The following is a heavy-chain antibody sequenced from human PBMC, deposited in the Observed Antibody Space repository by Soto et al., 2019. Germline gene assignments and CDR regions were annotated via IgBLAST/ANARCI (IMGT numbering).Heavy chain of an antibody. CDR1: GFSFSISP. J-gene: IGHJ4*02. Sequence: QVQLVESGGGVVQPGRSLRLSCAASGFSFSISPMHWVRQAPGTGPEWVALISYDGTNKFYADSVKGRFTISRDNSKSTLYLQVDILRPEDAAVYYCARDPKTSGGQHWAFNYFDSWGQGTLVTVSS. V-gene: IGHV3-30-3*01. CDR3: ARDPKTSGGQHWAFNYFDS. CDR2: ISYDGTNK. D-gene: IGHD7-27*01.